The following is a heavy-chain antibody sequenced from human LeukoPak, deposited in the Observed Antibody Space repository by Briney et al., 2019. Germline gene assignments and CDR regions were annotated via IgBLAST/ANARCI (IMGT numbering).Heavy chain of an antibody. J-gene: IGHJ4*02. Sequence: SETLSLTCTVSGGSISSSSYYWGWIRQPRGKGLEWIVSIYDSGSTYNNPSRESRVTISVDTSKNHFSLKLSSVTAADTAVYYCASLYYDFWSGYSTYFDYWGQGTLVTVSS. CDR1: GGSISSSSYY. CDR2: IYDSGST. CDR3: ASLYYDFWSGYSTYFDY. V-gene: IGHV4-39*01. D-gene: IGHD3-3*01.